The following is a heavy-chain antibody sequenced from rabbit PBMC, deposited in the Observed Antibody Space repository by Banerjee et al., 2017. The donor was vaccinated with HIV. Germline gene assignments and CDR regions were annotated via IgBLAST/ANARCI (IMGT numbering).Heavy chain of an antibody. J-gene: IGHJ3*01. D-gene: IGHD6-1*01. V-gene: IGHV1S40*01. CDR1: GIDFSSSVY. CDR3: ARGVAGYGWSTRLDL. Sequence: QSLEESGGDLVKPGASLTLTCTASGIDFSSSVYMSWVRQAPGKGLEWIASIYTGDTGNTYYASWAKGRFTISKTSSTTMTLQMTSLTAADTATYFCARGVAGYGWSTRLDLWGQGTLVTVS. CDR2: IYTGDTGNT.